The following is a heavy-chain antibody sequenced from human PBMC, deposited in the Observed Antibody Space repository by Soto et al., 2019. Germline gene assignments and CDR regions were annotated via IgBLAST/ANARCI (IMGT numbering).Heavy chain of an antibody. D-gene: IGHD3-16*02. CDR3: AKDPIRLGELSSRRTRGY. V-gene: IGHV3-23*01. CDR2: ISGSGGST. CDR1: GFTFSSYA. J-gene: IGHJ4*02. Sequence: EVQLLESGGGLVQPGGSLRLSCAASGFTFSSYAMSWVRQAPGKGLEWVSAISGSGGSTYYADSVKGRFTISRDNSKNTLYLEMNSLRAEDTAVYYCAKDPIRLGELSSRRTRGYWGQGTLVTVSS.